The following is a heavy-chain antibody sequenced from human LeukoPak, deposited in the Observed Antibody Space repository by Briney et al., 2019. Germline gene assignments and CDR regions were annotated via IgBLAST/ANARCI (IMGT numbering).Heavy chain of an antibody. CDR3: AKVRDGDGYNFEAFDA. Sequence: GGSLRLSCAASGLTCSTCGMHWVRQAPGKGLEWVAVFSYDGSKQYYADSVKGRFTISRDNSKNTLYLQMNSLRGDDTAVYYCAKVRDGDGYNFEAFDAWGQGTMVTVSS. J-gene: IGHJ3*01. CDR1: GLTCSTCG. V-gene: IGHV3-30*18. D-gene: IGHD5-24*01. CDR2: FSYDGSKQ.